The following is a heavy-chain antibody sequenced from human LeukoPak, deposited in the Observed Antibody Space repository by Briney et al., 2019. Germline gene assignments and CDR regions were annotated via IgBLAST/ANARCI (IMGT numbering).Heavy chain of an antibody. Sequence: SVKVSCKTSGGTFRSYAISWVRQATGQGLEWMGRIIPIFGTTNYAQKFQGRVTITTDESTSTAYMELSSLRSEDTAVYYCASVTVTTWAPDGHMDVWGKGTTVTVSS. D-gene: IGHD4-11*01. J-gene: IGHJ6*03. CDR3: ASVTVTTWAPDGHMDV. CDR1: GGTFRSYA. V-gene: IGHV1-69*05. CDR2: IIPIFGTT.